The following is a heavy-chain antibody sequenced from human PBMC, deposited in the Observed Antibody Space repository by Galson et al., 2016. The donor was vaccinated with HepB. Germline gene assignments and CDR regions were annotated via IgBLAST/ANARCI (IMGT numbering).Heavy chain of an antibody. V-gene: IGHV4-31*03. J-gene: IGHJ4*02. D-gene: IGHD3-22*01. Sequence: TLSLTCTVSGDPISSGGYYRSWIRQHPGKGLEWIGYIYHSRTTYYNPSLKRRVTISVDTSKNQFSLNLSSVTAADPARYYCAREGGYYDSSGHYYSTPFDYWGQGALVTVSS. CDR2: IYHSRTT. CDR3: AREGGYYDSSGHYYSTPFDY. CDR1: GDPISSGGYY.